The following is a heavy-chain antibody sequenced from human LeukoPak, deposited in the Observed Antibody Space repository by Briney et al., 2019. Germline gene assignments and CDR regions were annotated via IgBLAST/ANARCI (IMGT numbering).Heavy chain of an antibody. CDR3: AITPGFGESPDY. Sequence: SETLSLTCTVSGGSSSSSSYYWGWIRQPPGKGLERIGTIYDSGSTYYNPSLKSRVTISIDTSKNQFSLKLDSVTAAYAAVYYCAITPGFGESPDYWGQGTLVTVSS. CDR1: GGSSSSSSYY. V-gene: IGHV4-39*01. J-gene: IGHJ4*02. CDR2: IYDSGST. D-gene: IGHD3-10*01.